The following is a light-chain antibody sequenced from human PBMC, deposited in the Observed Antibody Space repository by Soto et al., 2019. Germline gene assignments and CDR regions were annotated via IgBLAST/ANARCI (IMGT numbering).Light chain of an antibody. Sequence: EIVLTQSPGILSLSPGERATLSCRASQSLSGGYLAWFQQKPGQTPRLLIYSASNRATGIPDRFSGSGSVXXXXXXXXXLEPXDFXXXXXXXNGSLPITFGQGTRLEIK. V-gene: IGKV3-20*01. CDR1: QSLSGGY. CDR3: XXNGSLPIT. CDR2: SAS. J-gene: IGKJ5*01.